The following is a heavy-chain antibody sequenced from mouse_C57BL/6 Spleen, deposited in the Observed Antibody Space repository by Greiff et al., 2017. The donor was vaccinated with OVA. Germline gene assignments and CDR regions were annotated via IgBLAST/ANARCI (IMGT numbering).Heavy chain of an antibody. Sequence: QVQLQQSGPGLVQPSQSLSITCTVSGFSLTSYGVHWVRQSPGKGLEWLGVIWRGGSTDYNAAFISRLSISKDNSKSQVFFKMNSLQADDTAIYYCARKWSNYGSMDYWGQGTSVTVSS. J-gene: IGHJ4*01. CDR2: IWRGGST. CDR3: ARKWSNYGSMDY. CDR1: GFSLTSYG. D-gene: IGHD2-5*01. V-gene: IGHV2-2*01.